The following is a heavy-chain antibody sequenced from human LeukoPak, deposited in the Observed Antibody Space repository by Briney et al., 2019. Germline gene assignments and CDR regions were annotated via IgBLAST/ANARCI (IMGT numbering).Heavy chain of an antibody. CDR1: GYTFTRYA. Sequence: ASVKVSCKATGYTFTRYAINWLRQAPGQGLEWMGWINSKTGNPTYAQDFTGRFVFSLDTSVSTAYLQISSLKAEDTAVYYCARRQQLVRRYYYMDVWGKGTTVTVSS. CDR2: INSKTGNP. D-gene: IGHD6-13*01. CDR3: ARRQQLVRRYYYMDV. J-gene: IGHJ6*03. V-gene: IGHV7-4-1*02.